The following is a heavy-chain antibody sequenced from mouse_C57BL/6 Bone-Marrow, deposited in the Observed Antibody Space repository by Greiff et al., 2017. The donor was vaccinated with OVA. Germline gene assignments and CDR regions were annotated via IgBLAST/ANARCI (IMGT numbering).Heavy chain of an antibody. CDR2: IDSSDSAT. J-gene: IGHJ1*03. V-gene: IGHV1-52*01. D-gene: IGHD1-1*01. CDR3: ARWHYYGSSYWYFDV. Sequence: VQLQQPGAELVRPGSSVQLSCKASGYTFTSYWMHWVKQRPIQGLEWLGNIDSSDSATHYNQRCKDKATLTVDKSTSTAYMQLSSLTAEDSAVYYCARWHYYGSSYWYFDVWGTGTTVTVSS. CDR1: GYTFTSYW.